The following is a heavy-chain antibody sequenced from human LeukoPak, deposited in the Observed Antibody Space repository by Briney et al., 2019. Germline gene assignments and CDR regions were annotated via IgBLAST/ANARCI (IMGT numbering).Heavy chain of an antibody. Sequence: GSLRLSCAASGFALSSLAMGGVRQSPGKGLEWLSTINGGGNTTFYSDSVKGRFTISRDNSKNTLYLHMDSLRPDDTAIYYCTKELHVAVGVADYYDFYLDVWGRGTAVTVSS. CDR1: GFALSSLA. D-gene: IGHD1-26*01. CDR2: INGGGNTT. J-gene: IGHJ6*03. CDR3: TKELHVAVGVADYYDFYLDV. V-gene: IGHV3-23*01.